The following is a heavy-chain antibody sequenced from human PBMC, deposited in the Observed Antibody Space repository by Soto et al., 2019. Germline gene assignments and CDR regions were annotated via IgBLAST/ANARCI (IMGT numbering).Heavy chain of an antibody. Sequence: PXLFCVASDFTFRTNDMTWVRQAPGKGLEWVATIDGTSTFSNYAASVEGRFTISRDNSRNTVYLQLNSLRADDTAVYFCAKNSGWFTAWAQGTLVTLSS. CDR2: IDGTSTFS. V-gene: IGHV3-23*05. D-gene: IGHD3-10*01. CDR3: AKNSGWFTA. CDR1: DFTFRTND. J-gene: IGHJ5*02.